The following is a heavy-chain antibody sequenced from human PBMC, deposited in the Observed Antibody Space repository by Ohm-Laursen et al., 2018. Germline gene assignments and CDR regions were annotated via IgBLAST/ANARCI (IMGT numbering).Heavy chain of an antibody. Sequence: SLRLSCAVSGFTVSSNYMSWVRQAPGKGLEWVSVIYSGGSTYYADSVKGRFTISRDNSKNTLYLQMNSLRAEDTAVYYCARRIQLWHYFDYWGQGTLVTVSS. J-gene: IGHJ4*02. CDR3: ARRIQLWHYFDY. CDR1: GFTVSSNY. D-gene: IGHD5-18*01. V-gene: IGHV3-53*01. CDR2: IYSGGST.